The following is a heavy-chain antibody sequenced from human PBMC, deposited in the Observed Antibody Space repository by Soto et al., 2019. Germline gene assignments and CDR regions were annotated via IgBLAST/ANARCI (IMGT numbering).Heavy chain of an antibody. D-gene: IGHD3-3*01. CDR2: ISGSGGIT. V-gene: IGHV3-23*01. Sequence: EVQLLESGGGLVRPGGSLRLSCAASGFTCSDYAMSWVRQAPGKGLEWVSSISGSGGITYIADSVKGRFTISRDNSKNTLYLQMNSLRAEDTAVYYCAKGYYDFWSGYINWGQGTLVTVSS. CDR3: AKGYYDFWSGYIN. J-gene: IGHJ4*02. CDR1: GFTCSDYA.